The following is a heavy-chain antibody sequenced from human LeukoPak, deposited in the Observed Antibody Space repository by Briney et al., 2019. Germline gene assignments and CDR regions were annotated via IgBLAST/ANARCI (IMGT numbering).Heavy chain of an antibody. CDR3: ASGMMYYDFWSGPYYGMDV. J-gene: IGHJ6*02. D-gene: IGHD3-3*01. CDR1: GYTFTSYY. Sequence: ASVKVSCKASGYTFTSYYMHWVRQAPGQGLEWMGWINPNSGGTNYAQKFQGRVTMTRDTSISTAYMELSRLRSDDTAVYYCASGMMYYDFWSGPYYGMDVWGQGTTVTVSS. CDR2: INPNSGGT. V-gene: IGHV1-2*02.